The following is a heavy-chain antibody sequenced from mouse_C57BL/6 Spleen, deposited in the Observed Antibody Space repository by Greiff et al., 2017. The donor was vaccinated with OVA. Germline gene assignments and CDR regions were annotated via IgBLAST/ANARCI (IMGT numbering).Heavy chain of an antibody. D-gene: IGHD2-4*01. CDR3: ASRYDYPLAY. V-gene: IGHV5-9*01. J-gene: IGHJ3*01. CDR2: ISGGGGNT. Sequence: DVMLVESGGGLVKPGGSLKLSCAASGFTFSSYTMSWVRQTPEKRLEWVATISGGGGNTYYPDSVKGRFTISRDNAKNTLYLQMSSLRSEDTALYYCASRYDYPLAYWGQGTLVTVSA. CDR1: GFTFSSYT.